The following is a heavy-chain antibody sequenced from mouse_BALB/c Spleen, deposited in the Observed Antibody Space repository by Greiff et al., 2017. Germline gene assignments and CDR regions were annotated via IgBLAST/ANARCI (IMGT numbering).Heavy chain of an antibody. Sequence: EVKVVESGGGLVQPGGSRKLSCAASGFTFSSFGMHWVRQAPEKGLEWVAYISSGSSTIYYADTVKGRFTISRDNPKNTLFLQMTSLRSEDTAMYYCARDSSGSFAYWGQGTLVTVSA. CDR3: ARDSSGSFAY. D-gene: IGHD3-2*01. J-gene: IGHJ3*01. V-gene: IGHV5-17*02. CDR1: GFTFSSFG. CDR2: ISSGSSTI.